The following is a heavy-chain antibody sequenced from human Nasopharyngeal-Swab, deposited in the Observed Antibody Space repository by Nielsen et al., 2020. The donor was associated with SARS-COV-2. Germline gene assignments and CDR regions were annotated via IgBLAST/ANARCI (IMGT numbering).Heavy chain of an antibody. J-gene: IGHJ3*02. Sequence: GESLKISCAASGFTFSSYWMSWVRQAPGKGLEWVANIKQDGSEKYYVDSVKGRFTISRDNAKNSLYLQMNSLRVEDTAVYYCAARYSSSWWDAFDIWGQGTMVTVSS. D-gene: IGHD6-13*01. V-gene: IGHV3-7*01. CDR2: IKQDGSEK. CDR1: GFTFSSYW. CDR3: AARYSSSWWDAFDI.